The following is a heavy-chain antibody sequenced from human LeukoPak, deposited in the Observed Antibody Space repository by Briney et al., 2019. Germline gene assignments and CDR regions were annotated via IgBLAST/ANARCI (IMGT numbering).Heavy chain of an antibody. CDR2: IFSSGNT. D-gene: IGHD2-15*01. V-gene: IGHV4-4*08. J-gene: IGHJ5*02. Sequence: SETLSLTCTVSGGSISTYAWNWIRLPPARGLESIGRIFSSGNTISHPPLKGQLPVLVDTARNQFSLRLSAVSAADTAVYYCARGEVEGGSDGSRNWLDRWGQGTLVTVSS. CDR1: GGSISTYA. CDR3: ARGEVEGGSDGSRNWLDR.